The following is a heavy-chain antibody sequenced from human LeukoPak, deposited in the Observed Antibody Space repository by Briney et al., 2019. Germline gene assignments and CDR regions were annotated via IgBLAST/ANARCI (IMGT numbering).Heavy chain of an antibody. CDR1: GGSISSYY. V-gene: IGHV4-59*08. CDR3: ARSPLGRYDFWSGYYFAY. J-gene: IGHJ4*02. D-gene: IGHD3-3*01. CDR2: IYYSGST. Sequence: SEALSLTCTVSGGSISSYYWSWIRQPPGKGLEWIGSIYYSGSTNYNPSLKSRVTISVDTSKKQFSLKLSSVTAADTAVYYCARSPLGRYDFWSGYYFAYWGQGTLVTVSS.